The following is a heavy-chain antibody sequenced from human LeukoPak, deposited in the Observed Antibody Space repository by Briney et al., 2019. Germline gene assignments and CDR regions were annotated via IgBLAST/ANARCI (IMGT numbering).Heavy chain of an antibody. D-gene: IGHD6-13*01. Sequence: PGGSLRLSCAASGFTFSSYWLSWVRQPPGEGLGWVSAIGGGGNTYYADSVKGRFTISSDNAKNTLYLQMNSLRAEDTAVYFCAKAKTAAGSDYWGQGTLVTVSS. J-gene: IGHJ4*02. V-gene: IGHV3-23*01. CDR3: AKAKTAAGSDY. CDR1: GFTFSSYW. CDR2: IGGGGNT.